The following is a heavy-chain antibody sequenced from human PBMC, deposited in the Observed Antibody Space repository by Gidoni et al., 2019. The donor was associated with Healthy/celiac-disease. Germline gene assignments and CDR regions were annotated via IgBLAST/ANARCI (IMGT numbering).Heavy chain of an antibody. D-gene: IGHD6-13*01. CDR2: ISSSGSTI. Sequence: EVQLVESGGGLVKPGGSLSLSCAASGFTFSSYSMNWVRQAPGKGLEWVSSISSSGSTIYYADSVKGRFTISRDNAKNSLYLQMNSLRAEDTAVYYCARDGVFIAAAPFDYWGQGTLVTVSS. CDR1: GFTFSSYS. CDR3: ARDGVFIAAAPFDY. J-gene: IGHJ4*02. V-gene: IGHV3-21*01.